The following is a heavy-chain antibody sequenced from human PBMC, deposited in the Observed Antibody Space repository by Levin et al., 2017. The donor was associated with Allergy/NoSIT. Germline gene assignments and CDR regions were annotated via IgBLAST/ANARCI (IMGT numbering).Heavy chain of an antibody. CDR3: ARHRYSSSWYPLREAVAGTSYYYYYMDV. CDR1: GGSISSSSYY. J-gene: IGHJ6*03. D-gene: IGHD6-13*01. CDR2: IYYSGST. Sequence: SETLSLTCTVSGGSISSSSYYWGWIRQPPGKGLEWIGSIYYSGSTYYNPSLKSRVTISVDTSKNQFSLKLSSVTAADTAVYYCARHRYSSSWYPLREAVAGTSYYYYYMDVWGKGTTVTVSS. V-gene: IGHV4-39*01.